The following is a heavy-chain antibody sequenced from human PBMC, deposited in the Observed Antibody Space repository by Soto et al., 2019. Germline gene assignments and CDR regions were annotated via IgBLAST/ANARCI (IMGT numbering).Heavy chain of an antibody. V-gene: IGHV3-23*01. D-gene: IGHD6-19*01. CDR3: AKAVPKQCREDYFAY. Sequence: EVHLLESGGGLVQPGGSLRLSCAASGFTFSTYAMNWVRQAPGKGLQWVSAISGSGGSTYYIDAVRGRFTTSRDNSRNTLYRDMNSVRADYTAVYYCAKAVPKQCREDYFAYWGQGTRVAVSS. CDR1: GFTFSTYA. J-gene: IGHJ4*02. CDR2: ISGSGGST.